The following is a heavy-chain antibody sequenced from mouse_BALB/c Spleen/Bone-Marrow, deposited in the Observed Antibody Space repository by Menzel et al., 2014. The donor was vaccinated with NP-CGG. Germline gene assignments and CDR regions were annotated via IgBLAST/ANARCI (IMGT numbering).Heavy chain of an antibody. CDR2: INSNGGST. J-gene: IGHJ2*01. CDR1: GFTFSSYG. D-gene: IGHD2-4*01. Sequence: EVMLVESGGGLVQPGGSLKLSCAASGFTFSSYGMSWVRQTPDKRLELVATINSNGGSTYYPGSVKGRFTISRDNAKNTLYLQMSSLKSEDTAMYYCVRGKNYDYDYWGQGTTLTVSS. V-gene: IGHV5-6-3*01. CDR3: VRGKNYDYDY.